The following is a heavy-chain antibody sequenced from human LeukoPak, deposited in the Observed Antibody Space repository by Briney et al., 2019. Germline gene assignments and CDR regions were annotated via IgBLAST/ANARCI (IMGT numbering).Heavy chain of an antibody. CDR1: GGSISSGGYY. Sequence: PSETLSLTCTVSGGSISSGGYYWSWIRQHPGRGREWIGYTYYSGSTYYNPSLKSRVTISVDTSKNQFSLKLSYVTAADTAVYYCAREVSDYGGNCGFDIWGQGTMVTVSS. D-gene: IGHD4-23*01. CDR3: AREVSDYGGNCGFDI. J-gene: IGHJ3*02. V-gene: IGHV4-30-4*08. CDR2: TYYSGST.